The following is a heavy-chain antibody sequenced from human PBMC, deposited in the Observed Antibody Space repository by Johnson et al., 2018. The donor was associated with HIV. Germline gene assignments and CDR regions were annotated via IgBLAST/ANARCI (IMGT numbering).Heavy chain of an antibody. J-gene: IGHJ3*02. Sequence: EVQLVESGGGVVRPGGYLRLSCAASGFTFDDYGMSWVRQAPGKGLEWISGINWNGDSPGYADSVKGRFTISRDNSKDTLYLQMNSLRAEDTAVFYCARGALGDWVDAFDIWGQGTMVTVSS. CDR3: ARGALGDWVDAFDI. CDR1: GFTFDDYG. CDR2: INWNGDSP. V-gene: IGHV3-20*04. D-gene: IGHD3-16*01.